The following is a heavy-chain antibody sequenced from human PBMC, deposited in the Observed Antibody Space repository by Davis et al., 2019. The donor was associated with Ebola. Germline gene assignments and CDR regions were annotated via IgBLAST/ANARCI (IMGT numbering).Heavy chain of an antibody. J-gene: IGHJ4*02. D-gene: IGHD4-17*01. CDR2: IYSRDSDT. V-gene: IGHV5-51*01. CDR3: ATLRSAVTTDYFDF. CDR1: GFTFDNYW. Sequence: GGSLRLSCKGSGFTFDNYWIGWVRQLPGKGLEWMGIIYSRDSDTRYSPSFQGQVTISADKSISTAYLQWSSLEASDTAIYYCATLRSAVTTDYFDFWGQGTLVTVSS.